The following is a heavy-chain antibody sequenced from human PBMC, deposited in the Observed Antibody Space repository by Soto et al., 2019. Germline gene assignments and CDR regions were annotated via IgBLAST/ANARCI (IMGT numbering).Heavy chain of an antibody. D-gene: IGHD1-26*01. CDR2: IFYSGST. CDR1: GASIRGYH. J-gene: IGHJ5*02. Sequence: QVQLQESGPGLVKPSETLSLTCTVSGASIRGYHWSWIRQLPGKGLEWIGYIFYSGSTSYNPSLKRRVIISVDMSKNQISLNLRSVTAADTAVYYCVRDREVGISDAWGQGTLVTASS. V-gene: IGHV4-59*01. CDR3: VRDREVGISDA.